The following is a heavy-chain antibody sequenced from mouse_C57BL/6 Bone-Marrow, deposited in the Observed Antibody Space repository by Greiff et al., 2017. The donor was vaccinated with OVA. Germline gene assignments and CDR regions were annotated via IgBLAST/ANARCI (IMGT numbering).Heavy chain of an antibody. V-gene: IGHV1-69*01. CDR3: ARRSWGDY. D-gene: IGHD4-1*01. Sequence: VQLQQPGAELVMPGASVKLSCKASGYTFTSYWMHWVKQRPGQGLEWIGEIDPADSYTNYNQKFNGKSTLTVDKSSSTAYMQLSSLTAEDSADYYCARRSWGDYWGQGTTLTVSS. J-gene: IGHJ2*01. CDR2: IDPADSYT. CDR1: GYTFTSYW.